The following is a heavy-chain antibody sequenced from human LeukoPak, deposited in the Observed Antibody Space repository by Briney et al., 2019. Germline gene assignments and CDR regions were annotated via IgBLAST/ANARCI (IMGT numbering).Heavy chain of an antibody. D-gene: IGHD3-16*02. CDR1: GFTFSSYA. CDR3: ARDPLSQNDY. CDR2: ISGSGGST. V-gene: IGHV3-23*01. Sequence: GGSLRLSCAASGFTFSSYAMSWVRQAPGKGLEWVSAISGSGGSTYYADSVKGRFTISRDNAKNSLYLQMNSLGAEDTAVYYCARDPLSQNDYWGQGTLVTVSS. J-gene: IGHJ4*02.